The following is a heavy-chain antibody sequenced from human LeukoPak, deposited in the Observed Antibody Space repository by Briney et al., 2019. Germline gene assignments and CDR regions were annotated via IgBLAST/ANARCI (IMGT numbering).Heavy chain of an antibody. J-gene: IGHJ4*02. Sequence: GGSLRLSCAASGFIFTDYAVSWVRQTPGKGLEWVSGIGADDLGTYYADSVKGRFTISRDISRTTLYLQMNSVRAEDTAVYYCAKEAHRVGRPLFDYWGQGTPVTVSS. V-gene: IGHV3-23*01. D-gene: IGHD3-10*01. CDR3: AKEAHRVGRPLFDY. CDR2: IGADDLGT. CDR1: GFIFTDYA.